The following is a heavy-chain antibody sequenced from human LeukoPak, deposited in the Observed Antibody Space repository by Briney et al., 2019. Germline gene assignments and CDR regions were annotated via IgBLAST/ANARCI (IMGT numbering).Heavy chain of an antibody. D-gene: IGHD2-2*01. CDR1: GFTFSSYA. Sequence: PGGSLRLSCAASGFTFSSYAMSWVRQAPGKGLEWVSAISGSGGSTYYADSVKGRFTISRDNSKNTLYLQMNSLRAEDTAVYYCAVQATPRMYQLPYNWFDPWGQGTLVTVSS. CDR3: AVQATPRMYQLPYNWFDP. V-gene: IGHV3-23*01. J-gene: IGHJ5*02. CDR2: ISGSGGST.